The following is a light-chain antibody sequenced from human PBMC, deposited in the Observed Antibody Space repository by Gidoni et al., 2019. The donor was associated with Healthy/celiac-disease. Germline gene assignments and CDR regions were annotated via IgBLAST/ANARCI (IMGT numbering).Light chain of an antibody. CDR3: QQSYSTLFT. CDR1: KSISSY. J-gene: IGKJ3*01. V-gene: IGKV1-39*01. Sequence: DIQMTQSPSSLSASVGDRVTITCRASKSISSYLNWYQQKPGKAPKLLIYAASSLQSGVPSRFSGSGAGTDFTLTISSPQPEDFATYYCQQSYSTLFTFGPGTKVDIK. CDR2: AAS.